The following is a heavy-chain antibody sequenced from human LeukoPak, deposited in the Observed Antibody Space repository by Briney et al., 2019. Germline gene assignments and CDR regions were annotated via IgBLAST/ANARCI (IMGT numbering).Heavy chain of an antibody. V-gene: IGHV3-48*01. CDR2: ISSSSSTI. J-gene: IGHJ4*02. CDR1: GFTVSSNY. CDR3: ARSRRRDGYNH. Sequence: GGSLRLSCAASGFTVSSNYMSWVRQAPGKGLEWVSYISSSSSTIYYADSVKGRFTISRDNAKNSLYLQMNSLRAEDTAVYYCARSRRRDGYNHWGQGTLVTVSS. D-gene: IGHD5-12*01.